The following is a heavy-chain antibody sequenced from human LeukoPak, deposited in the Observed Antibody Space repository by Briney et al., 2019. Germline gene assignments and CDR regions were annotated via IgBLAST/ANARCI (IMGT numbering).Heavy chain of an antibody. CDR2: IIPIFGTA. CDR1: GGTFSSYA. Sequence: SVKVSCKASGGTFSSYAISWVRQAPGQGLEWMGGIIPIFGTANYAQKFQGRVTITADESTSTAYMELSSLRSEDTAVYYCASTETTLYYYYYMDVWGKGTTVTVSS. CDR3: ASTETTLYYYYYMDV. D-gene: IGHD1-1*01. V-gene: IGHV1-69*13. J-gene: IGHJ6*03.